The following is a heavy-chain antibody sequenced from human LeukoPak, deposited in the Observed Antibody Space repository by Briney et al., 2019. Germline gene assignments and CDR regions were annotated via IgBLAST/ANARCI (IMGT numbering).Heavy chain of an antibody. CDR1: GFTFSSYS. D-gene: IGHD3-22*01. Sequence: GGSLRLSCAASGFTFSSYSMNWVRQAPGKGLEWVSYISSSSSTIYYADSVKGRFTISKDNAKNSVYLQMNSLRAEDTAVYYCARDRPHYYDSSGYYYVPAFDIWGQGTMVTVSS. CDR2: ISSSSSTI. CDR3: ARDRPHYYDSSGYYYVPAFDI. J-gene: IGHJ3*02. V-gene: IGHV3-48*04.